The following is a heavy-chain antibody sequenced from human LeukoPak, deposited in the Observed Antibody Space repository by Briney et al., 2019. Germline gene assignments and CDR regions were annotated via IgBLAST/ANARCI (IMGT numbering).Heavy chain of an antibody. Sequence: SETLSLTCTVSGGSISSYYWSWIRQPAGKGLEWIGRIYTSGSTNYNPSLKSRVTMSVDTSKNQFSLKLSSVTAADTAVYYCARDPLEYSSSYRPFDYWGQGTLVTVSS. CDR2: IYTSGST. CDR1: GGSISSYY. V-gene: IGHV4-4*07. CDR3: ARDPLEYSSSYRPFDY. D-gene: IGHD6-6*01. J-gene: IGHJ4*02.